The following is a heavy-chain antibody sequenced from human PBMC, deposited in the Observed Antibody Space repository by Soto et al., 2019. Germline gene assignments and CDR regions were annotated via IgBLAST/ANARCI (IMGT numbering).Heavy chain of an antibody. CDR3: AKTANGWFSAFDI. V-gene: IGHV3-23*01. Sequence: EVQLLESGGGLVQPGGSLRLSCAASGFTFSGYAMSWVRQAPGKGLEWVSAISGSGGTTYYADSVKGRFTFSRDNSKNTLYLQMNSLRAEDTAVYYCAKTANGWFSAFDIWGQGTMVTVSS. CDR1: GFTFSGYA. D-gene: IGHD6-19*01. CDR2: ISGSGGTT. J-gene: IGHJ3*02.